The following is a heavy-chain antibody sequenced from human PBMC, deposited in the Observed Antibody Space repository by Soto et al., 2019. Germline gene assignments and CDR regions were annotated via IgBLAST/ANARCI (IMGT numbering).Heavy chain of an antibody. CDR3: AADPGFWSGYYIIRVPSYGMDV. Sequence: SVKVSCKASGFTFTSSAVQWVRQARGQRLEWIGWIVVGSGNTNYAQKFQERVTITRDMSTSTAYMELSSLRSEDTAVYYCAADPGFWSGYYIIRVPSYGMDVWGQGTTVTVSS. D-gene: IGHD3-3*01. CDR2: IVVGSGNT. V-gene: IGHV1-58*01. CDR1: GFTFTSSA. J-gene: IGHJ6*02.